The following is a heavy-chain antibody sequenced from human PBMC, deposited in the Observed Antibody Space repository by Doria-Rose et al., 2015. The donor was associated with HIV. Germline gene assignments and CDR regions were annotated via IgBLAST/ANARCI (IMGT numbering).Heavy chain of an antibody. D-gene: IGHD6-13*01. Sequence: QVTLKESGPVLVKPTETLTLTCTVSGVSLSSPGMGVSWIRQPPGKALEWLANMCSDDERSYKSSLKSRLTISRGTSKGQVVLTMTAMDPVDTATYYCARIKSSRWYHKYYFDFWGQGTLVIVSA. CDR3: ARIKSSRWYHKYYFDF. CDR2: MCSDDER. V-gene: IGHV2-26*01. CDR1: GVSLSSPGMG. J-gene: IGHJ4*02.